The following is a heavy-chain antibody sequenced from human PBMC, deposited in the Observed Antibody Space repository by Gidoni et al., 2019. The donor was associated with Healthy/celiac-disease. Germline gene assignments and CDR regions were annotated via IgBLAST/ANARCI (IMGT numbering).Heavy chain of an antibody. D-gene: IGHD1-26*01. J-gene: IGHJ3*02. CDR1: RFTVRSYG. CDR3: ARERWELLRIFDAFDI. CDR2: IWYDGSNK. V-gene: IGHV3-33*01. Sequence: QVQLVESGGGVVQPGRSLRLSCAASRFTVRSYGMHWVRQAPGKGLECVAVIWYDGSNKYYAASVKGRFTISRDNSKNTLYLQMNSLRAEDTAVYYCARERWELLRIFDAFDIWGQGTMVTVSS.